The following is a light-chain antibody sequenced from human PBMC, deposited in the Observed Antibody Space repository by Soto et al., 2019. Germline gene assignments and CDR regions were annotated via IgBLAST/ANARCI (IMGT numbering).Light chain of an antibody. CDR3: QQYNNWPPGVT. CDR1: QSVSSN. V-gene: IGKV3-15*01. CDR2: GAS. J-gene: IGKJ4*01. Sequence: EIVMTQSPATLSVSPGERATLSCRASQSVSSNLAWYQQKPGQDPRLLIYGASTRATGIPARFSGSGSARELTLTISSLQSEDFAVYYCQQYNNWPPGVTFGGGTKVEIK.